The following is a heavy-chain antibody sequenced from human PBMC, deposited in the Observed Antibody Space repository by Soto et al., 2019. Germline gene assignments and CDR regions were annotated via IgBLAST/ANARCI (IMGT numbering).Heavy chain of an antibody. J-gene: IGHJ4*02. CDR3: AKETVVVVGGTIDY. CDR2: ISHSGSST. CDR1: GFTFSSYA. D-gene: IGHD2-15*01. Sequence: PGGSLRLSCAASGFTFSSYAMSWVRQAPGKGLEWVSGISHSGSSTFYADSVKGWFTISRDNSKNTQYLQMNSLRAEDTAVYFCAKETVVVVGGTIDYWGQGTLVTVSS. V-gene: IGHV3-23*01.